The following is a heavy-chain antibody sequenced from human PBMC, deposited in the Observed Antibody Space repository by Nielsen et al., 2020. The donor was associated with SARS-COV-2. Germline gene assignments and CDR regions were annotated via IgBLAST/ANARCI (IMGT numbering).Heavy chain of an antibody. CDR1: GFTFSSYG. CDR3: ARDRQDNGDYVYYGMDV. Sequence: GESLKISCAASGFTFSSYGMHWVRQAPGKGLEWVAVISYDGSNKYYAEYVKGRFTISRDNSKNTLYLQMNSLRVEDTAVYYCARDRQDNGDYVYYGMDVWGQGTTVTVSS. CDR2: ISYDGSNK. V-gene: IGHV3-30*03. J-gene: IGHJ6*02. D-gene: IGHD4-17*01.